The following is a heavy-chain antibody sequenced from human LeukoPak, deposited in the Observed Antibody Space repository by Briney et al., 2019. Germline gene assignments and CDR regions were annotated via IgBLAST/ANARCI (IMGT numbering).Heavy chain of an antibody. CDR2: ISYSGGT. CDR3: AREVEYYDSSGYRPHAFDI. V-gene: IGHV4-39*02. J-gene: IGHJ3*02. CDR1: DGSIINNNHY. D-gene: IGHD3-22*01. Sequence: PSETLSLTCTVSDGSIINNNHYWGWTRQPPGKGLEWIGSISYSGGTAYNPSLRSRVTISVDTSKNQFSLRVNSVTAADTAVYYCAREVEYYDSSGYRPHAFDIWGQGTLVTVSS.